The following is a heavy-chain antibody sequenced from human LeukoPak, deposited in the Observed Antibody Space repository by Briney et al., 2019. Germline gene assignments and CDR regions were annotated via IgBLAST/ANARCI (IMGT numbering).Heavy chain of an antibody. D-gene: IGHD4-17*01. J-gene: IGHJ4*02. CDR2: IYYSGST. CDR1: GGSVSSGSYY. V-gene: IGHV4-61*01. CDR3: ARGTHGDYEFDY. Sequence: PSETLSLTCTVSGGSVSSGSYYWSWIRQPPGKGLEWIGYIYYSGSTNYNPSLKSRVTISVDTSKNQFSLKLSSVTAADTAVYYCARGTHGDYEFDYWGQGTLVTVPS.